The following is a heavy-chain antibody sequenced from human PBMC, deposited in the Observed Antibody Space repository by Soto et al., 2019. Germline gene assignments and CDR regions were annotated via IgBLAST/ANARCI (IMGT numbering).Heavy chain of an antibody. Sequence: PGGSLRLSCAASGFTFSSYGMHWVRQAPGKGLEWVAVISYDGSNKYYADSVKGRFTISRDNSQNTLYLQINSLRPDDTAVYYCARTVGGYNFQTMDYWGRGTLVTVSS. V-gene: IGHV3-30*03. CDR3: ARTVGGYNFQTMDY. J-gene: IGHJ4*02. D-gene: IGHD5-12*01. CDR1: GFTFSSYG. CDR2: ISYDGSNK.